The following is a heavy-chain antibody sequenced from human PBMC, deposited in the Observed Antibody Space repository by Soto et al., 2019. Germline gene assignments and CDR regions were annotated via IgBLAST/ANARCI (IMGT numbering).Heavy chain of an antibody. Sequence: PGESLKISCKGSGYSFTSYWIGWVRQMPGKGLEWMGIIYPGDSDTRYSPSFQGQVTISADKSISTAYLQWSSLKASDTAMYYCARHGDCSSTSCYGHYYYGMDVWGQGTTVTV. D-gene: IGHD2-2*01. CDR2: IYPGDSDT. V-gene: IGHV5-51*01. CDR3: ARHGDCSSTSCYGHYYYGMDV. CDR1: GYSFTSYW. J-gene: IGHJ6*02.